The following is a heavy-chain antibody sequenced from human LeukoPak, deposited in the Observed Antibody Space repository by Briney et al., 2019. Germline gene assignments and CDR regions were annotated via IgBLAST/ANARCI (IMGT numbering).Heavy chain of an antibody. J-gene: IGHJ4*02. Sequence: GESLKISCKGSGYSFTTYWISWVRQMPGKGLEWMGRIDPSDSYTNYSPSFQGHVTISADKSISTAYLQWSSLKASDTAMYYCARHPSSSTPNDNWGQGTLVTVSS. D-gene: IGHD6-13*01. CDR2: IDPSDSYT. CDR1: GYSFTTYW. CDR3: ARHPSSSTPNDN. V-gene: IGHV5-10-1*01.